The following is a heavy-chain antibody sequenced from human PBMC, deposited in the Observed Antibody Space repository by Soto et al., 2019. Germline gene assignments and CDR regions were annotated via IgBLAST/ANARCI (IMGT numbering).Heavy chain of an antibody. CDR1: GGSISSGDYY. CDR2: IYYSGST. J-gene: IGHJ5*02. D-gene: IGHD6-13*01. CDR3: ARDNLDDSRSWYPFDP. Sequence: PSETLSLTCTVSGGSISSGDYYWSWIRQPPGKGLEWIGYIYYSGSTYYNPSLKSRVTISVDTSKNQFSLKLSSVTAADTAVYYCARDNLDDSRSWYPFDPWGQGTLVTVSS. V-gene: IGHV4-30-4*01.